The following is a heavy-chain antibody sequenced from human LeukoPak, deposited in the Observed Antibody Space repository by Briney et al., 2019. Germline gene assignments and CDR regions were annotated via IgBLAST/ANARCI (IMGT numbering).Heavy chain of an antibody. CDR3: ARTYDSPGYYSPDYYYMDV. J-gene: IGHJ6*03. D-gene: IGHD3-22*01. V-gene: IGHV4-4*07. Sequence: SETLSLTCTVSGGSIGSFYWSWIRQPAGKGLEWIGHICTSGSTNYNPSLKSRVTMSVDTSNNEFSLKLNSVTAADTAVYYCARTYDSPGYYSPDYYYMDVWGKGTTVTISS. CDR1: GGSIGSFY. CDR2: ICTSGST.